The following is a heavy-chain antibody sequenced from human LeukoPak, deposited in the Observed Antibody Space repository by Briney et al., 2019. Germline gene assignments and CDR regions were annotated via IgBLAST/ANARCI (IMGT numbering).Heavy chain of an antibody. D-gene: IGHD6-13*01. CDR1: GGCFSGYY. J-gene: IGHJ6*02. CDR2: SNHSGST. V-gene: IGHV4-34*01. Sequence: SETLTLTCAVYGGCFSGYYWSWIRQPPGKGLEWIGESNHSGSTNYNPSLKSRVTISVDTSKNQFSLKLSSVTAADTAVYYCARGPQLAPGYYYYYYGMDVWGQGTTVTVSS. CDR3: ARGPQLAPGYYYYYYGMDV.